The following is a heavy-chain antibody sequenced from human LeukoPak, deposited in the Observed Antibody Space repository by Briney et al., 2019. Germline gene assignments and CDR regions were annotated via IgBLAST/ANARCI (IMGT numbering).Heavy chain of an antibody. CDR2: FDPEDGET. CDR1: GYTLTELS. Sequence: GASVKVSCNVSGYTLTELSMHWVRQAPGKGLEWMGGFDPEDGETIYAKKFQGRVTMTEDTSTDTAYMELSSLRSEDTAVYYCATAEYCSGGSCYSLDYWGQGTLVTVSS. V-gene: IGHV1-24*01. D-gene: IGHD2-15*01. CDR3: ATAEYCSGGSCYSLDY. J-gene: IGHJ4*02.